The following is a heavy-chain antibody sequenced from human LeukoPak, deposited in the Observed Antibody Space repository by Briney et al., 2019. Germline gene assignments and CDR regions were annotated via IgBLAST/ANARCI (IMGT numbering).Heavy chain of an antibody. CDR2: LSYSGSN. CDR3: ARHGHDTSGNYYVGWFDP. J-gene: IGHJ5*02. CDR1: GDSVRGSSFY. D-gene: IGHD3-22*01. V-gene: IGHV4-39*01. Sequence: ETLSLTCTVSGDSVRGSSFYWGWIRQPPGKGLEWIVSLSYSGSNYYNPSLSSRVSISVDTSNNQFYLNLISVTAADTAVYYCARHGHDTSGNYYVGWFDPWGQGTLVTVYS.